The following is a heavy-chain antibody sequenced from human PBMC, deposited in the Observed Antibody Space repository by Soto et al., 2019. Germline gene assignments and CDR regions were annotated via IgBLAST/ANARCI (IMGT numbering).Heavy chain of an antibody. D-gene: IGHD6-19*01. CDR2: IDYSGNA. CDR3: ARLAVAGLRGDAGYFDY. Sequence: SETLSLTCTVSGGSVSSETEYWSWVRQHSGRGLEWIGYIDYSGNAYYNPSLKSRVTISRDTSKNQFSLKVNSVNAADTAVYYCARLAVAGLRGDAGYFDYWGQGAQVTVSA. J-gene: IGHJ4*02. V-gene: IGHV4-31*03. CDR1: GGSVSSETEY.